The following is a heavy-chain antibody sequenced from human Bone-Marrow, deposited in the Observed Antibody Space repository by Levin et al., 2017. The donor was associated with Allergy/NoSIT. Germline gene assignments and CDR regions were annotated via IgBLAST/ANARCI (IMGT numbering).Heavy chain of an antibody. Sequence: GGSLRLSCGASGFTFSSYWMSWVRQAPGKGLEWVGNIKQDGSEKYYVDSVKGRFTISRDNAKNSLYLQMDSLRSEDTAVYYCARDTAGGASHFDYWGQGTLVTVSS. CDR1: GFTFSSYW. CDR3: ARDTAGGASHFDY. J-gene: IGHJ4*02. CDR2: IKQDGSEK. D-gene: IGHD3-10*01. V-gene: IGHV3-7*01.